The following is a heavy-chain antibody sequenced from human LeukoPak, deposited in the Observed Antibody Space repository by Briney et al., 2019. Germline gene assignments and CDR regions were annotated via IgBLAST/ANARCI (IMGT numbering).Heavy chain of an antibody. J-gene: IGHJ1*01. CDR2: ISGSGGST. Sequence: GGSLRLSCAASGFTFSSYAMSWVRQAPGKGLEWVSAISGSGGSTYYADSVKGRFTISRDNSKNTLYLQMNSLRAEDTAVYYCAKDSWDITMIVGLAQHWGQGTLVTVSS. CDR3: AKDSWDITMIVGLAQH. CDR1: GFTFSSYA. D-gene: IGHD3-22*01. V-gene: IGHV3-23*01.